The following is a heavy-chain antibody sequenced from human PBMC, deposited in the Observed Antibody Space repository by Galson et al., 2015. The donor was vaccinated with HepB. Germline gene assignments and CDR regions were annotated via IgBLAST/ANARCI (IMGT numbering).Heavy chain of an antibody. D-gene: IGHD3-3*01. CDR3: AKGPRRISGVVIGNPPLDN. J-gene: IGHJ4*02. CDR2: ISYDGTKT. CDR1: GFSFSAYG. Sequence: SLRLSCAASGFSFSAYGMHWVRQPPGKGLEWMASISYDGTKTYYADSVKGRFTLSRDNSKNTVHLQMNSLRVEDTAVYYCAKGPRRISGVVIGNPPLDNWGQGTLVTVSS. V-gene: IGHV3-30*18.